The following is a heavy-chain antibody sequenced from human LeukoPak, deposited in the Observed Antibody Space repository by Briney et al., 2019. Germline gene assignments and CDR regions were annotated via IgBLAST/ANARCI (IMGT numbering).Heavy chain of an antibody. CDR1: GFTFSSYG. V-gene: IGHV3-30*03. J-gene: IGHJ2*01. CDR3: ATQADSSSWYDWYFDL. Sequence: GGSLRLSCAASGFTFSSYGMHWVRQAPGKGLEWVAVISYDGSNKYYADSVKGRFTISRDNSKNTLYLQMNSLRAEDTAVYYCATQADSSSWYDWYFDLWGRGTLVTVSS. D-gene: IGHD6-13*01. CDR2: ISYDGSNK.